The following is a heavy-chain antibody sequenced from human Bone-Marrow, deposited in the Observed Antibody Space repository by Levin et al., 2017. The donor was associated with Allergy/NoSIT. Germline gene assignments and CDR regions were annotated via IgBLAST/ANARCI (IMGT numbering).Heavy chain of an antibody. CDR2: MYYTGST. D-gene: IGHD3-3*01. V-gene: IGHV4-31*03. CDR3: GRSYYDFWSGYPPPLGYTDV. J-gene: IGHJ6*03. Sequence: SETLSLTCTVSGGSISSGGYYWTWIRQRPGKGLEWIGYMYYTGSTYYTPSLKSRVTMSVDTSKNQFSLKLSSVTAADTAVYYCGRSYYDFWSGYPPPLGYTDVWGKGTTVTVSS. CDR1: GGSISSGGYY.